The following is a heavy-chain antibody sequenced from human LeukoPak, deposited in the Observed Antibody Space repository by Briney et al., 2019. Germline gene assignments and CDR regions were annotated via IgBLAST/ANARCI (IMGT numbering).Heavy chain of an antibody. Sequence: PGRSLRLSCAASGFTFSSYGMHWVRQAPGKGLEWVAVIWYDGSNKYYADSVKSRFTISRDNSKNTLYLQMNSLRAEDKAVYYCARDIVDYYGSGYYYGMDVWGQGTTVTVSS. CDR1: GFTFSSYG. CDR2: IWYDGSNK. D-gene: IGHD3-10*01. J-gene: IGHJ6*02. V-gene: IGHV3-33*01. CDR3: ARDIVDYYGSGYYYGMDV.